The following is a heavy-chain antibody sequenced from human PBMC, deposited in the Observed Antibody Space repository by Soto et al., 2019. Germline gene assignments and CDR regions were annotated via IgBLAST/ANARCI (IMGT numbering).Heavy chain of an antibody. D-gene: IGHD6-13*01. Sequence: RSQTLSLTCAISGDSVSSNSAAWNWIRQSPSRGLEWLGRTYYRSKWYNDYAVSVKSRITINPDTSKNQFSLQLNSVTPEDTAVYYCARVKAAAAGTRNYYYYGMDVWGQGTTVTVSS. J-gene: IGHJ6*02. V-gene: IGHV6-1*01. CDR2: TYYRSKWYN. CDR1: GDSVSSNSAA. CDR3: ARVKAAAAGTRNYYYYGMDV.